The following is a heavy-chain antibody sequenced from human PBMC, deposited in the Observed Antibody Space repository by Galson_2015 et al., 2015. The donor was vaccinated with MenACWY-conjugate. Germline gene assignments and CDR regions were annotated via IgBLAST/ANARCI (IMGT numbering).Heavy chain of an antibody. CDR2: IIPLSGNT. J-gene: IGHJ5*02. CDR1: RDTFSSDS. CDR3: ARDDRGSFYNTLCWFDP. D-gene: IGHD1-1*01. V-gene: IGHV1-69*13. Sequence: SVKVSCKVSRDTFSSDSISWVRQAPGQGLELMGGIIPLSGNTNYVEKFQGRVTITADSSTNTVYMELSRLKSEDTAMYYCARDDRGSFYNTLCWFDPWGQGTQVTVSS.